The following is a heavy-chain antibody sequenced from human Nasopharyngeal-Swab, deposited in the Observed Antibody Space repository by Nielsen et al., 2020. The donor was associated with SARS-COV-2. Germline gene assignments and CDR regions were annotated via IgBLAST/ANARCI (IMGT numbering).Heavy chain of an antibody. CDR2: INTDGRRT. CDR3: ARDLGGFGGY. Sequence: GESLKISCAASGFSFSTFWMHWVRQVPGEGLVWVSRINTDGRRTNYAESVKGRFTISIDNVKNMLYLQMNNLRPEDTAVYYCARDLGGFGGYWGQGTLATVSS. J-gene: IGHJ4*02. D-gene: IGHD4-23*01. V-gene: IGHV3-74*01. CDR1: GFSFSTFW.